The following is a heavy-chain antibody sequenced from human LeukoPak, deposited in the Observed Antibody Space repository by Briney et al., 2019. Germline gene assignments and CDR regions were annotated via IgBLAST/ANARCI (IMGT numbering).Heavy chain of an antibody. CDR3: ARDPPGCGELPHLDY. J-gene: IGHJ4*02. V-gene: IGHV3-48*04. D-gene: IGHD1-26*01. CDR1: GFTFSSYS. CDR2: ISSSSSTI. Sequence: GRSLRLSCAASGFTFSSYSMNWVRQAPGKGLEWVSYISSSSSTIYYADSVKGRFTISRDNAKNSLYLQMNSLRAEDTAVYYCARDPPGCGELPHLDYWGQGTLVTVSS.